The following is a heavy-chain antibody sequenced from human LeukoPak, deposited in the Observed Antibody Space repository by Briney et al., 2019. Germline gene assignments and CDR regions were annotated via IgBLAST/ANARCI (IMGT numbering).Heavy chain of an antibody. CDR3: ARWGMVHSSPNKKQDAFDI. CDR2: IGTAGDT. D-gene: IGHD6-13*01. J-gene: IGHJ3*02. V-gene: IGHV3-13*01. Sequence: GGSLRLSCAASGFTFSSYDMHWVRQATGKGLEWVSAIGTAGDTYYPGSVKGRFTISRENAKNSLYLQMNSLRAGDTAVYYCARWGMVHSSPNKKQDAFDIWGQGTMVTVSS. CDR1: GFTFSSYD.